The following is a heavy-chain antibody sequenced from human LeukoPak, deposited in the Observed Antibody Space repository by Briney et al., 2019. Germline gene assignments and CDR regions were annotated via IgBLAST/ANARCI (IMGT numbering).Heavy chain of an antibody. CDR2: IWYDGSNK. CDR3: ARTSYLYSSGWYASEYFDY. V-gene: IGHV3-33*01. J-gene: IGHJ4*02. CDR1: GFTFSSYG. D-gene: IGHD6-19*01. Sequence: GGSLRLSCAASGFTFSSYGMHWVRQAPGKGVEWVAVIWYDGSNKYYADSVKGRFTISRDNSKNTLYLQMNSLRAEDTAVYYCARTSYLYSSGWYASEYFDYWGQGTLVTVSS.